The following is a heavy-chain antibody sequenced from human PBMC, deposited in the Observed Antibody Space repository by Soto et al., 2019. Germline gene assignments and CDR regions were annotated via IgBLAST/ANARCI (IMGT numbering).Heavy chain of an antibody. V-gene: IGHV3-48*03. D-gene: IGHD6-13*01. CDR3: ARSRIAAAGYYYGMDV. Sequence: LRLSCAASGFTFSTYEFNWVRQAPGRGLEWISYISVSGNIIKYADSVKGRFTISRDNAKNSLYLQMNSLRAEDTAVYYCARSRIAAAGYYYGMDVWGQGTTVTVSS. J-gene: IGHJ6*02. CDR2: ISVSGNII. CDR1: GFTFSTYE.